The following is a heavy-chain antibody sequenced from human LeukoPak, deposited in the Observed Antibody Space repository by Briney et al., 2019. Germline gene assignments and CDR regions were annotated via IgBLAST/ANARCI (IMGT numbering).Heavy chain of an antibody. Sequence: GRSLRLSCAASGFTSSSYAMHWVRQAPGKGLEWVAVISYDGSNKYYADSVKGRFTISRDNSKNTLYLQMNSLRAEDTAVYYCARSGGYCSSTSCYIRSHYYYYYGMDVWGQGTTVTVSS. D-gene: IGHD2-2*02. CDR2: ISYDGSNK. CDR1: GFTSSSYA. V-gene: IGHV3-30*04. J-gene: IGHJ6*02. CDR3: ARSGGYCSSTSCYIRSHYYYYYGMDV.